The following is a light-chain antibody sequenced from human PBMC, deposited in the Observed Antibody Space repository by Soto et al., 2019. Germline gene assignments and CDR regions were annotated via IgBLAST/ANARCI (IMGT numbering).Light chain of an antibody. CDR1: QSIGDS. CDR2: KAS. CDR3: QFYNSYSRT. Sequence: DIQMTQSPSTLSASLGDRVTITCRASQSIGDSLAWYQQRPGKATKLLIYKASNLEGGVPSRLSGGGSGTQVTHTITSVQPDDFETYYCQFYNSYSRTFGKVTKVEVK. J-gene: IGKJ1*01. V-gene: IGKV1-5*03.